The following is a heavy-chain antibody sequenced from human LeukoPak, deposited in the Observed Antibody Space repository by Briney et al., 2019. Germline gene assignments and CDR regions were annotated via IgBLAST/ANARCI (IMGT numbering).Heavy chain of an antibody. D-gene: IGHD1-14*01. V-gene: IGHV3-30*18. J-gene: IGHJ4*02. CDR2: ISYDGSNR. Sequence: PGRSLTLTCAASGFNFSTCDNHWVRQAPGQGLEWVAVISYDGSNRYYADSAKGRFTISRDNSKNTLYLQMSSLRADDTAVYYCAKPSGKMVPTGYLDYWGQGTLVTVSS. CDR1: GFNFSTCD. CDR3: AKPSGKMVPTGYLDY.